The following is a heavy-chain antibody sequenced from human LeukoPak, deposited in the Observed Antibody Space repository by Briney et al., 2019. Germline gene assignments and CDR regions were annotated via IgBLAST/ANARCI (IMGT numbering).Heavy chain of an antibody. CDR1: GFTFSNYG. D-gene: IGHD1-1*01. CDR2: IWYDGSNK. V-gene: IGHV3-33*01. CDR3: ARDGPTYRDGLDV. J-gene: IGHJ6*02. Sequence: GGSLRLSCAASGFTFSNYGTHWVRQAPGKGLEWVTFIWYDGSNKYYADSVKGRFTISRDNSKNTLYLQLNSLRAEDTAVYYCARDGPTYRDGLDVWGRGTTVTVSS.